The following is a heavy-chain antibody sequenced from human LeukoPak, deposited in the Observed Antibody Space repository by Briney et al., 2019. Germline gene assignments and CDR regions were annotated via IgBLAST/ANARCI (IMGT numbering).Heavy chain of an antibody. V-gene: IGHV3-66*02. D-gene: IGHD3-16*01. Sequence: PGGSLRLSCAASGFTVSGNHMSWVRHAPGKGLEWVSLIYSDGSTYYADSVKGRFTISRDNSKNTLYLQMNSLRAEDTAVYYCARDPGGGSPMDYFDYWGQGTLVTVSS. CDR2: IYSDGST. CDR3: ARDPGGGSPMDYFDY. CDR1: GFTVSGNH. J-gene: IGHJ4*02.